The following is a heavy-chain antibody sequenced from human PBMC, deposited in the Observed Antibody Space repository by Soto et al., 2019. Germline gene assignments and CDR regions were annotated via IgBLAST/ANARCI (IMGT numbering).Heavy chain of an antibody. V-gene: IGHV3-64D*06. Sequence: ETLSLTCTVSGGSISSYYWTWIRQPPGKGLEYVSSISTNGGSTDYADSVKGRFTISRDNSKNTVYLQMSSLRVEDTAVYYCTREFITTIGLYYYYGMDVWGQGTTVTVSS. CDR3: TREFITTIGLYYYYGMDV. D-gene: IGHD1-1*01. CDR2: ISTNGGST. J-gene: IGHJ6*02. CDR1: GGSISSYY.